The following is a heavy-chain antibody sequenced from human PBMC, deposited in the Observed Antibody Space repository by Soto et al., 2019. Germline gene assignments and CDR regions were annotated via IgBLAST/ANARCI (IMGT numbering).Heavy chain of an antibody. V-gene: IGHV1-18*04. CDR3: ARAPDYDFWCCVYGVRYYGMDV. J-gene: IGHJ6*02. CDR2: ISAYSGNT. D-gene: IGHD3-3*01. Sequence: GASVKGSCKASGYTFSSYGFNWVRQAPGQGLEWMGWISAYSGNTNYAQKLQGRVTMTTDTSTSTAHMELRSLRSDDTAVYYCARAPDYDFWCCVYGVRYYGMDVWGQGTTVIVSS. CDR1: GYTFSSYG.